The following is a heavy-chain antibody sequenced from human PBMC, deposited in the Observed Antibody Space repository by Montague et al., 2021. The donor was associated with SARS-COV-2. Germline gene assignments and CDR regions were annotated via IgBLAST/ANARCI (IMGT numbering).Heavy chain of an antibody. CDR2: IYYSGSTS. Sequence: SETLSLTCTVSGGSFDSSSYHWDWIRQSPGKGLEWIGSIYYSGSTSYYNPSLKSRVTISADTSKNQFSLKLTSVTAADTAVYYCARYRRDGSYFLDYWGQGTLVTVSS. CDR3: ARYRRDGSYFLDY. J-gene: IGHJ4*02. D-gene: IGHD5-24*01. V-gene: IGHV4-39*01. CDR1: GGSFDSSSYH.